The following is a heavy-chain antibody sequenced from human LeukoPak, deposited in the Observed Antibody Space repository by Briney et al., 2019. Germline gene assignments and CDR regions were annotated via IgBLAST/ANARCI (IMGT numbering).Heavy chain of an antibody. V-gene: IGHV3-74*01. D-gene: IGHD3-10*02. Sequence: GGSLRLSCAASGFTFSSYWMHWVRQAPGKGLVWVSRINSDGSSTNYADSVKGRFTISRDNAKNTLYLQMNSLRAEDTAGYYCAELGITMIGGVWGKGTTVTISS. CDR2: INSDGSST. J-gene: IGHJ6*04. CDR3: AELGITMIGGV. CDR1: GFTFSSYW.